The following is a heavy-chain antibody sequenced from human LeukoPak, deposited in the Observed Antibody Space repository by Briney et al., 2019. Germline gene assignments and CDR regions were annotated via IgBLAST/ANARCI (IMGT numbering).Heavy chain of an antibody. V-gene: IGHV4-59*08. CDR1: GGYNTSYY. Sequence: SETLSLTCTVSGGYNTSYYWSWIRQPPGKGLEYIGNIYYSGSTNYKPSLKSRVTISVDTSKNQFSLRLSSVTAADTAVYYCARWTRCGGDCYWLDYWGQGTLVTVSS. CDR3: ARWTRCGGDCYWLDY. D-gene: IGHD2-21*02. J-gene: IGHJ4*02. CDR2: IYYSGST.